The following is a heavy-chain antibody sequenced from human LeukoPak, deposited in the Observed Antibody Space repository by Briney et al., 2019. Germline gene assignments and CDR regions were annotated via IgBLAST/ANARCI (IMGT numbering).Heavy chain of an antibody. CDR2: IIPIFGTA. CDR1: GYTFTSYG. V-gene: IGHV1-69*13. J-gene: IGHJ5*02. CDR3: ARVVGESYLNWFDP. Sequence: SVKVSCKASGYTFTSYGISWVRQAPGQGLEWMGGIIPIFGTANYAQKFQGRVTITADESTSTAYMELSSLRSEDTAVYYCARVVGESYLNWFDPWGQGTLVTVSS. D-gene: IGHD3-16*02.